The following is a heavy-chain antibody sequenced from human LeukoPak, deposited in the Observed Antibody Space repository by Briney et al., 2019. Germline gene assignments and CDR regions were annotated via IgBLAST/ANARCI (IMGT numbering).Heavy chain of an antibody. D-gene: IGHD3-22*01. Sequence: SETLSLTCTVSGASISSGDYYWSWIRQHPGKGLEWIGYIYYSGSTYYNPSLKSRLTISVDTSTNQFSLRLSSVTPADTAVYYCARAPSVIVVGAYFDYWGQGALVTVSS. J-gene: IGHJ4*02. CDR1: GASISSGDYY. CDR2: IYYSGST. CDR3: ARAPSVIVVGAYFDY. V-gene: IGHV4-31*03.